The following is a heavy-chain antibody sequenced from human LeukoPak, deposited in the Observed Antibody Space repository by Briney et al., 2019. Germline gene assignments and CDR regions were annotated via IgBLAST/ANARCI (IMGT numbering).Heavy chain of an antibody. CDR3: ALARAGDNWFDP. Sequence: ASVKVSCKASGYTFTSYVINWVRQATGQGLEWMGWMNPNSGNTGYAQKFQGRVTMTRNTSISTAYMELSSLRSEDTAVYYCALARAGDNWFDPWGQGTLVTVSS. CDR2: MNPNSGNT. D-gene: IGHD1-26*01. V-gene: IGHV1-8*01. J-gene: IGHJ5*02. CDR1: GYTFTSYV.